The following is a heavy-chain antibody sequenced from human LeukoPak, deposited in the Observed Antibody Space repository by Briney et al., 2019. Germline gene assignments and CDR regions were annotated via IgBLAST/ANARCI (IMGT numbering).Heavy chain of an antibody. CDR2: INPNSGGT. V-gene: IGHV1-2*04. Sequence: GASVKVSCKASGYTFTGYYMHWVRQAPGQGLEWMGWINPNSGGTNYAQKFQGWVTMTEDTSTDTAYMELSSLRSEDTAVYYCATDTAGDAFDIWGQGTMVTVSS. CDR3: ATDTAGDAFDI. CDR1: GYTFTGYY. D-gene: IGHD6-25*01. J-gene: IGHJ3*02.